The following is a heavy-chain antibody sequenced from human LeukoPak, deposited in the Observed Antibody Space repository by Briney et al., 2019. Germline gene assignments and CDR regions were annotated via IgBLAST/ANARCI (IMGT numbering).Heavy chain of an antibody. CDR2: ISGSGAST. Sequence: GGSLRLSCVASGFTFSNYAIIWVRQAPGKGLEWVSGISGSGASTDYADSVKGRFTISRDNSGNTLYLQLNSLRAADTAVYYCAKNLLAYTGYFYSYMDVWGKGTTVIVSS. J-gene: IGHJ6*03. CDR1: GFTFSNYA. V-gene: IGHV3-23*01. CDR3: AKNLLAYTGYFYSYMDV. D-gene: IGHD2-2*02.